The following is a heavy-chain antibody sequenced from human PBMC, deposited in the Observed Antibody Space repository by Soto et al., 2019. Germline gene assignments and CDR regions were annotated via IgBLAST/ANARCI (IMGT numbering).Heavy chain of an antibody. CDR2: INPKSGGT. CDR1: GYSFTDYH. J-gene: IGHJ6*02. CDR3: ARGDSTDCSNGVCSFFYNHDMDV. Sequence: ASVKFSCKASGYSFTDYHIHWVRQAPGQGLEWLGRINPKSGGTSTAQKFQGWVTMTTDTSISTASMELTRLTSDDTAIYYCARGDSTDCSNGVCSFFYNHDMDVWGQGTTVTVSS. D-gene: IGHD2-8*01. V-gene: IGHV1-2*04.